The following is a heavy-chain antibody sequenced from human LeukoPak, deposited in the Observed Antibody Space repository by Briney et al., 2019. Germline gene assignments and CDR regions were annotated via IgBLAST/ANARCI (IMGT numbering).Heavy chain of an antibody. V-gene: IGHV3-21*01. CDR1: GFTFSSYS. J-gene: IGHJ4*02. CDR3: ARRYGGYSYGPPFDY. CDR2: ISSSSSYI. D-gene: IGHD5-18*01. Sequence: GGSLRLSCAASGFTFSSYSMNWVRQAPGKGLEWVTSISSSSSYIYYADSVKGRFTISRDNAKNSLYLQMNSLRAEDTPVYYCARRYGGYSYGPPFDYWGQGTLVTVSS.